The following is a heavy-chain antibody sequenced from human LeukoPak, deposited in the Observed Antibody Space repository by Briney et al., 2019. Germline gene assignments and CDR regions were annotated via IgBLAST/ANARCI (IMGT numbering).Heavy chain of an antibody. Sequence: SETLSLTCTVSGGSISSSSYSWGWVRQPPGKGLEWLGTIYYSGRTSYNPSLKSRVTISVDTSRNQFSLKLSSVTAADTAVYYCARHRSKVLQQLTFFDYWGQGTLVTVSS. CDR1: GGSISSSSYS. D-gene: IGHD6-13*01. CDR3: ARHRSKVLQQLTFFDY. J-gene: IGHJ4*02. CDR2: IYYSGRT. V-gene: IGHV4-39*01.